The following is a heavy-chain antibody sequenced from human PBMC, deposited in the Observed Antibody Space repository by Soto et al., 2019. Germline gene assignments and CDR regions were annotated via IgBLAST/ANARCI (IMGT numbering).Heavy chain of an antibody. Sequence: GGSLRLSCAASGFTFSSYAMSWVRQAPGKGLEWVSAISGSGGSTYYADSVKGRFTISRDNSKNTLYLQMNSLRAEDMAVYYCAKDPLDYYYMDVWGKGTTVTVSS. CDR1: GFTFSSYA. V-gene: IGHV3-23*01. CDR3: AKDPLDYYYMDV. J-gene: IGHJ6*03. CDR2: ISGSGGST.